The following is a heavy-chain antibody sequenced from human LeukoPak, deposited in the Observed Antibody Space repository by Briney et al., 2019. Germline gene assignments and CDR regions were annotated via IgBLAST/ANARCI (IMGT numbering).Heavy chain of an antibody. CDR3: AKRAVPPGYYFDY. D-gene: IGHD6-19*01. V-gene: IGHV3-21*04. CDR1: GFTFSSYS. CDR2: ISSSSSYI. J-gene: IGHJ4*02. Sequence: GGSLRLSCAASGFTFSSYSMNWVRQAPGKGLEWVSSISSSSSYIYYADSVKGRFTISRDNAKNSLYLQMNSLRAEDTAVYYCAKRAVPPGYYFDYWGQGTLVTVSS.